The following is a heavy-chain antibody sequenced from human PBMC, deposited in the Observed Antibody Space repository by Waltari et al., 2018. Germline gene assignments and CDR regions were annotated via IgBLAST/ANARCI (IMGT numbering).Heavy chain of an antibody. Sequence: QVQLQESGPGLVKPSETLSLTCTVSGGSISSHYWRWIRQPPGKGLEWIGYIYYSGSTNYNPSLKSRVTISVDTSKNQFSLKLSSVTAADTAVYYCARVGEGGDYDDYWGQGTLVTVSS. CDR2: IYYSGST. CDR1: GGSISSHY. J-gene: IGHJ4*02. D-gene: IGHD3-10*01. V-gene: IGHV4-59*11. CDR3: ARVGEGGDYDDY.